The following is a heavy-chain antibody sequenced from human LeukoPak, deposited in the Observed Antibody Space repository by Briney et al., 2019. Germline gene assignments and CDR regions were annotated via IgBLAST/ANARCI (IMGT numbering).Heavy chain of an antibody. CDR2: ISYDGSNK. Sequence: GGSLRLSCAASGFTFSTYAMHWVRQAPGKGLEWVTFISYDGSNKYYADSLKGRFTISRDTSKNTLYLQMTSLKTEDTAVYYCARGGDIAVVPAALYYYYGMDVWGQGTTVTVTS. CDR3: ARGGDIAVVPAALYYYYGMDV. J-gene: IGHJ6*02. V-gene: IGHV3-30*04. D-gene: IGHD2-2*01. CDR1: GFTFSTYA.